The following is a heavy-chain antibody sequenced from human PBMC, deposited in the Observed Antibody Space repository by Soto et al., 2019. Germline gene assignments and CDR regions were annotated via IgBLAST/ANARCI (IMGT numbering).Heavy chain of an antibody. CDR3: ARGVTMVRGVITFDY. D-gene: IGHD3-10*01. CDR1: GGTFSSYA. V-gene: IGHV1-69*05. CDR2: IIPIFGTA. J-gene: IGHJ4*02. Sequence: ASVKVSCKASGGTFSSYAISWVRQAPGQGLEWMGGIIPIFGTANYAQKFQGRVTMTRDTSISPAYMELSRLRSDDTAVYYCARGVTMVRGVITFDYWGQGTLVTVSS.